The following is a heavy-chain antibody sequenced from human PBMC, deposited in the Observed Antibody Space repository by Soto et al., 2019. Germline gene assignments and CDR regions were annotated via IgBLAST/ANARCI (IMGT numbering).Heavy chain of an antibody. D-gene: IGHD1-1*01. J-gene: IGHJ4*02. V-gene: IGHV4-4*02. CDR1: GDSITNSNW. Sequence: QVQLQESGPGLVKPSGTLSLTCAVSGDSITNSNWWSWVRQAPGKGLEWIGEIYHSGATTYNPSLKSRATISVDPSNNHLSLKLTSVTAADTAVYFCARDLGTGTDYWGQGTLVTVAS. CDR2: IYHSGAT. CDR3: ARDLGTGTDY.